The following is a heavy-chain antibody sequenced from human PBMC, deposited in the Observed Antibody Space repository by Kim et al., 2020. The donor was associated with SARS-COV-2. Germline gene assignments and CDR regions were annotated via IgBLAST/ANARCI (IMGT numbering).Heavy chain of an antibody. CDR3: ARGRERLYGTPTLDY. J-gene: IGHJ4*02. V-gene: IGHV4-34*01. CDR1: GGSFSGYY. Sequence: SETLSLTCAVYGGSFSGYYWSWIRQPPGKGLEWIGEINHSGSTNYNPSLKSRVTISVDTSKNQFSLKLSSVTAADTAVYYCARGRERLYGTPTLDYWGQGTLVTVSS. D-gene: IGHD4-17*01. CDR2: INHSGST.